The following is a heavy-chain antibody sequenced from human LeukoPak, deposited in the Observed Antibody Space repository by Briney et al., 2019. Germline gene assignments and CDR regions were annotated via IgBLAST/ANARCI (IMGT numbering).Heavy chain of an antibody. CDR2: ITTSSVI. J-gene: IGHJ4*02. D-gene: IGHD2-2*01. CDR3: TRGRYQFLGPKDY. CDR1: GFTLSDYG. Sequence: GGSLRLSCVASGFTLSDYGMSWARQAPGKGLEWISYITTSSVIFYADPVEGRFAISRTNDQNSVYLQMIGLRDDDTAVYYLTRGRYQFLGPKDYWGQGALVTVSS. V-gene: IGHV3-48*02.